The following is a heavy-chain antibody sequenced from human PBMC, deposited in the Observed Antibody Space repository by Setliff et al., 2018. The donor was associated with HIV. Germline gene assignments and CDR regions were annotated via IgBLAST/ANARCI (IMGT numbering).Heavy chain of an antibody. J-gene: IGHJ2*01. CDR3: ARYNYGYRWYLDL. D-gene: IGHD5-18*01. CDR1: GFTFSDYW. Sequence: PGGSLRLSCAASGFTFSDYWMHWVRQDPGKGLVWVSRINSDGSNTRYADSVRGRFTISRDNSKNTLYLQMNSLRAEDTAVYYCARYNYGYRWYLDLWGRGTLVTVSS. V-gene: IGHV3-74*01. CDR2: INSDGSNT.